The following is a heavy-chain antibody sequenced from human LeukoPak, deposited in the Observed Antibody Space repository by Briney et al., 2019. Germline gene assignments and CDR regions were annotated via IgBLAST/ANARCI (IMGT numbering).Heavy chain of an antibody. V-gene: IGHV3-7*01. Sequence: GGSLRLSCTASGFTFSNSWMSWVRQAPGKGLEWVANIRQDGSEKYYVDSVKGRFTISRDNAKNSLFLQMNSQRAEDTAVYYCARNQYWGQGTLVTVSS. CDR2: IRQDGSEK. D-gene: IGHD4-11*01. J-gene: IGHJ4*02. CDR3: ARNQY. CDR1: GFTFSNSW.